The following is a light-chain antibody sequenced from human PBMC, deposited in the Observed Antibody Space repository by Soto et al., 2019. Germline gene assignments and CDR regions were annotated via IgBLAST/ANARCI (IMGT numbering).Light chain of an antibody. Sequence: DIKMTQSPSALPASVGDRVTITCRASQTISSWLAWYQQKPGKAPKLLIYKASTLKSGVPSRFSGSGSGTEFTLTISSLQPDDFATYYCQHYTSYSEAFGQGTKVDIK. J-gene: IGKJ1*01. CDR1: QTISSW. CDR3: QHYTSYSEA. V-gene: IGKV1-5*03. CDR2: KAS.